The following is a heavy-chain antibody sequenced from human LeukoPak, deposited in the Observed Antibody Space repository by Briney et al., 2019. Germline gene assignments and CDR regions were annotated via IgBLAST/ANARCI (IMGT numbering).Heavy chain of an antibody. V-gene: IGHV4-39*02. CDR2: IYYSGST. CDR3: AREVLEGQRLERDYFDY. J-gene: IGHJ4*02. D-gene: IGHD6-25*01. Sequence: SETLSLTCTVSGGSISSSSYYWGWIRQPPGKGLEWIGSIYYSGSTYYNPSLKSRVTISVDTSKNQFSLKLSSVTAADTAVYYCAREVLEGQRLERDYFDYGGQGTLVTVSS. CDR1: GGSISSSSYY.